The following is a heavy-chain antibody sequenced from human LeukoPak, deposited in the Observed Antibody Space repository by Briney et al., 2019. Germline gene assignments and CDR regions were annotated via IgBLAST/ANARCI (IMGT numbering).Heavy chain of an antibody. V-gene: IGHV3-23*01. J-gene: IGHJ4*02. D-gene: IGHD3-16*02. Sequence: GGSLRLSCAASGFTFTSYAMTWVRQAPGKEPEWLSTISASGANTYYADSVKGRFTISRDNSKNTLYLQMNSLRAEDTAIYYCASYTCCGSRYFDYWGQGTLVTVFS. CDR3: ASYTCCGSRYFDY. CDR1: GFTFTSYA. CDR2: ISASGANT.